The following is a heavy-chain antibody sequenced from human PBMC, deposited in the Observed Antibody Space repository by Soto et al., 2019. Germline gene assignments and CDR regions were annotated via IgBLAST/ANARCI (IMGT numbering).Heavy chain of an antibody. V-gene: IGHV1-3*04. CDR1: GYTFTSYA. CDR2: INSDNGNT. J-gene: IGHJ4*02. CDR3: ARSFYKWNFFDY. Sequence: ASVKVSCKASGYTFTSYAMHWVRQAPGQRLEWMGWINSDNGNTNYAQQLQGRVTLTTDTSTSTAYMELSSLRSEDTAVYYCARSFYKWNFFDYWGQGTLVTVSS. D-gene: IGHD1-20*01.